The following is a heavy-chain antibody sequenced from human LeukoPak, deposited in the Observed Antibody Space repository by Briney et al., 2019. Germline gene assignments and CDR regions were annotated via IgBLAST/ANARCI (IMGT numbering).Heavy chain of an antibody. J-gene: IGHJ4*02. CDR2: ISSEGSMK. V-gene: IGHV3-30-3*01. CDR1: GFNFSTYA. D-gene: IGHD5-12*01. Sequence: GGSLRLSCAASGFNFSTYAMHWVRQAPGKGLERVAVISSEGSMKDYADSVKGRFTVSRDNSKNTLYLQLSSLRDEDMSLYYCARGNLYIVATIEDYWGQGTLVTVSS. CDR3: ARGNLYIVATIEDY.